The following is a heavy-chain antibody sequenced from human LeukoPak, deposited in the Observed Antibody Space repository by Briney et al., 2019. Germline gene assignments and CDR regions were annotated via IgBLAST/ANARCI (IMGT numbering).Heavy chain of an antibody. CDR2: ISSSSSTI. J-gene: IGHJ5*02. CDR3: ARSGMGGGWLQNYNWFDP. D-gene: IGHD5-24*01. V-gene: IGHV3-48*04. Sequence: PGGSLRLSCAASGFTFSSYSMNWVRQAPGKGLEWVSYISSSSSTIYYADSVKGRFTISRDNAKNSLYLQMNSLRAEDTAVYYCARSGMGGGWLQNYNWFDPWGQGTLVTVSS. CDR1: GFTFSSYS.